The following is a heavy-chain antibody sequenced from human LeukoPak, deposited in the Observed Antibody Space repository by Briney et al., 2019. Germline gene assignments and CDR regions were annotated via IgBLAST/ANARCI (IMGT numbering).Heavy chain of an antibody. J-gene: IGHJ4*02. D-gene: IGHD2-15*01. CDR1: GGSISTYF. V-gene: IGHV4-4*07. CDR3: ARAPSGCGGTCPSDH. Sequence: SETLSLTCTVSGGSISTYFWSWIRQPAGQGLEWVGRIHDNGDPNHIPSLKRRVTIALDTSGNQVSLKLTSVTAADTGVYYCARAPSGCGGTCPSDHWGPGTLVTVSS. CDR2: IHDNGDP.